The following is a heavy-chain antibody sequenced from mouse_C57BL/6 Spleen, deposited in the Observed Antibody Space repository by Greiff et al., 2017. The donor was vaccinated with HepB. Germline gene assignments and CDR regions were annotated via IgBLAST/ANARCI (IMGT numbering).Heavy chain of an antibody. CDR1: GYTFTDYN. Sequence: VQLQQSGPELVKPGASVKIPCKASGYTFTDYNMDWVKQSHGKSLEWIGDINPNNGGTIYNQKFKGKATLTVDKSSSTAYMELRSLTSEDTAVYYCARGGQPGDYCDYWGQGTTLTVSS. CDR3: ARGGQPGDYCDY. CDR2: INPNNGGT. V-gene: IGHV1-18*01. J-gene: IGHJ2*01. D-gene: IGHD3-2*01.